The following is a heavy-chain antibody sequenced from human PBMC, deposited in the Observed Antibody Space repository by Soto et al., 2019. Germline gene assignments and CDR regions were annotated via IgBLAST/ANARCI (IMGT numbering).Heavy chain of an antibody. Sequence: QVQLVQSGAEVKKPGASVKVSCKASGYTFTANYLHWVRQAPGQGLEWMGWINPNSGATNYAQRFQAWVTMTRDTSISTAYMELSRLTFDDTAVYYCAREITSSWMDVWGLGTTVTVSS. D-gene: IGHD6-13*01. J-gene: IGHJ6*02. CDR2: INPNSGAT. V-gene: IGHV1-2*04. CDR1: GYTFTANY. CDR3: AREITSSWMDV.